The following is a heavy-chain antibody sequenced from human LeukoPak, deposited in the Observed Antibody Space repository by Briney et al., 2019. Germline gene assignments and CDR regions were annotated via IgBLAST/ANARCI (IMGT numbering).Heavy chain of an antibody. V-gene: IGHV3-23*01. CDR1: GFSFSSNA. CDR3: AKEGGGSCYSEIDY. J-gene: IGHJ4*02. D-gene: IGHD2-15*01. Sequence: PGGSLRLSCAASGFSFSSNAMSWVRQALGKGLEWVSAICGTGGSTYYADSVKGRFTISRDNSKNTLYLQINSLRPEDTAVYYCAKEGGGSCYSEIDYWGQGTLVTVSS. CDR2: ICGTGGST.